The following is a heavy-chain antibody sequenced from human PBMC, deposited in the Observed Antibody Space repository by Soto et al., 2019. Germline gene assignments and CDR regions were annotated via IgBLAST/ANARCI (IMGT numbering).Heavy chain of an antibody. D-gene: IGHD3-3*01. Sequence: SLRLSCAASGFTFSSCGMHWGRQAPCKGLEWVSVIWYDGSNKYYAESVKGRFTISRDSAKNSLYLQMNSLRDEDTAVYYCARVTTIFGVVSDFDHWGQGTLVTVSS. CDR2: IWYDGSNK. J-gene: IGHJ4*02. V-gene: IGHV3-33*01. CDR1: GFTFSSCG. CDR3: ARVTTIFGVVSDFDH.